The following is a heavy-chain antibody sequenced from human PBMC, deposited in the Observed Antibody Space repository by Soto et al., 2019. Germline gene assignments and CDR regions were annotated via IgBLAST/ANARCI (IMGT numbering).Heavy chain of an antibody. J-gene: IGHJ4*02. CDR2: IYYSGST. CDR3: ARAQLVGYYFDY. Sequence: SETLSLTCTVSGGSISSDDYYWSWIRQPPEKGLEWIGYIYYSGSTYYNPSLKSRVTKSIDTSKNQFSLKLSSVTAADTAVYYCARAQLVGYYFDYWGQGTLVTVS. V-gene: IGHV4-30-4*01. D-gene: IGHD2-2*01. CDR1: GGSISSDDYY.